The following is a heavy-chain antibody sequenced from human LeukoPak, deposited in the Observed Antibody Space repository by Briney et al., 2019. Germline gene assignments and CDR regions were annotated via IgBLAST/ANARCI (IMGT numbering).Heavy chain of an antibody. CDR3: ARQNYYDSSGPFDY. J-gene: IGHJ4*02. CDR2: IYYSGSTST. V-gene: IGHV4-39*01. D-gene: IGHD3-22*01. CDR1: GGSISTSSYF. Sequence: PSETLSLTCTVSGGSISTSSYFWGWIRQPPGKGLEWIGSIYYSGSTSTYYNPSLKSRVTISVDTSKKRFSVKLSSVTAADTAVYYCARQNYYDSSGPFDYWGQGTLVTVSS.